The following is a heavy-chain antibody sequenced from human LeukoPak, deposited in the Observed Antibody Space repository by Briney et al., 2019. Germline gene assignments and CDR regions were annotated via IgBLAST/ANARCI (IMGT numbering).Heavy chain of an antibody. J-gene: IGHJ4*02. CDR2: IRPGDSDT. Sequence: GESLKISCKGSGYTFTSYFIGWVRQVPAQGLEWVAIIRPGDSDTRYSPSFRGQVTVSADRSINTAYLQWSSPKASDTAMYYCARGGGSYYSHFDYWGQGTLVTVSS. CDR3: ARGGGSYYSHFDY. D-gene: IGHD1-26*01. CDR1: GYTFTSYF. V-gene: IGHV5-51*01.